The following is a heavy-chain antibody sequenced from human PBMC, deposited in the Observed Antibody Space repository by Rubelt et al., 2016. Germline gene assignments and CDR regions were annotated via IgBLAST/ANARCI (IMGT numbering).Heavy chain of an antibody. V-gene: IGHV4-59*01. D-gene: IGHD5-24*01. J-gene: IGHJ4*02. CDR1: GGSISSYD. CDR2: IYYSGST. CDR3: ARESRWHPVDY. Sequence: QVQLQESGPGLVKPSETLSLTCTVAGGSISSYDWSWIRQPPGKGLEWIGCIYYSGSTHSNPSLKSGVTIAVETARSQFSLKWSSGTAADTAVYYCARESRWHPVDYWGQGTLVTVSS.